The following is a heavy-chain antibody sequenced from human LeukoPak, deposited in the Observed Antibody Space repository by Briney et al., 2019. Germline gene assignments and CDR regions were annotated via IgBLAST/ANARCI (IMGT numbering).Heavy chain of an antibody. CDR1: DFSFRSYT. CDR3: ANHFGPVAY. Sequence: GRSLRLSCAASDFSFRSYTMHWVRQAPGEGLEWVAVISYDGSNKYYADSVKGRFTLSRDNSKNTLYLQMNGLRAEDTALYYCANHFGPVAYWGQGTLVTVSS. CDR2: ISYDGSNK. V-gene: IGHV3-30-3*01. J-gene: IGHJ4*02. D-gene: IGHD1-14*01.